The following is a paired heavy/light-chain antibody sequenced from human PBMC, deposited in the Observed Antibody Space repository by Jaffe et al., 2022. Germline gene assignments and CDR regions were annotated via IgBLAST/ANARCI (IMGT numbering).Heavy chain of an antibody. CDR1: GFSFSSHA. CDR2: ILSHGNDA. J-gene: IGHJ4*02. V-gene: IGHV3-21*01. CDR3: ARRHYYGVDY. Sequence: EVQLVESGGDLVKPGGSLRLSCAASGFSFSSHAMQWVRQTPGEGLEWVSSILSHGNDAYYADSVRGRFTISRDNARNSLHLQMSSLRADDTAVYYCARRHYYGVDYWGQGTLVTVSS. D-gene: IGHD3-3*01.
Light chain of an antibody. Sequence: DIQLTQSPSFLSASVGDRVTITCRASQDISSYLAWYQQKPGKAPKLLIYAASTLQSGVPSRFSGSGSGTEFTLTISSLQPEDFATYYCQQFKSYPLTFGGGTKVEI. J-gene: IGKJ4*01. CDR3: QQFKSYPLT. CDR1: QDISSY. V-gene: IGKV1-9*01. CDR2: AAS.